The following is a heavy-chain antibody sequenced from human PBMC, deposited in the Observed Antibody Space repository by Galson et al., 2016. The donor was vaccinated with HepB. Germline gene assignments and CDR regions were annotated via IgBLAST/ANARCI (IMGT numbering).Heavy chain of an antibody. V-gene: IGHV1-3*01. CDR2: INAGTGNT. CDR3: SGDLGHNILTGYTYYYFYGMDV. Sequence: SVKVSCKASGYTFTSYTIHWVRQAPGQGLEWMGWINAGTGNTKYSQNFQGRVTITRDTSASTAYMELSSLRSEDTAVYYWSGDLGHNILTGYTYYYFYGMDVWGQGTTVTVSS. J-gene: IGHJ6*02. D-gene: IGHD3-9*01. CDR1: GYTFTSYT.